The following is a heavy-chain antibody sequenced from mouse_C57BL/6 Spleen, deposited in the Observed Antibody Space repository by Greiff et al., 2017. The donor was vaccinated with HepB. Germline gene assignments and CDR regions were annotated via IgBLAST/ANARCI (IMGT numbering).Heavy chain of an antibody. J-gene: IGHJ1*03. CDR2: INYDGSST. CDR1: GFTFSDYY. CDR3: EREYYYGSSYHWYFDV. V-gene: IGHV5-16*01. D-gene: IGHD1-1*01. Sequence: EVNVVESEGGLVQPGSSMKLSCTASGFTFSDYYMAWVRQVPEKGLEWVANINYDGSSTYYLDSLKSRFIISRDTAKNILYLQMSSLKSEDTATYYCEREYYYGSSYHWYFDVWGTGTTVTVSS.